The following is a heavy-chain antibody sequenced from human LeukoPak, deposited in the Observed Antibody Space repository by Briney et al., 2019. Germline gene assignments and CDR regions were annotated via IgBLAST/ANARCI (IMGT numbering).Heavy chain of an antibody. CDR1: GGSISSYY. D-gene: IGHD3-3*01. V-gene: IGHV4-4*07. CDR3: ARDARGWSGFDY. J-gene: IGHJ4*02. CDR2: IYTTGNT. Sequence: SETLSLTCSVSGGSISSYYWSWIRQPAGKGREWIGRIYTTGNTDYNPSLKSRVTMSVDTSKNQFSLNLSSVTAADTAVYYCARDARGWSGFDYCGQGTLVTVSS.